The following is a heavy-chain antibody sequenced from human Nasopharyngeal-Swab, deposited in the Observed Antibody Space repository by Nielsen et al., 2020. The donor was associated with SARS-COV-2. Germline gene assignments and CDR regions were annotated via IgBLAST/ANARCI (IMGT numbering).Heavy chain of an antibody. J-gene: IGHJ4*02. V-gene: IGHV3-33*06. D-gene: IGHD6-13*01. CDR3: AKGGIAAATHTGFDY. CDR2: IWYDGSNK. CDR1: GFTFSTYG. Sequence: GGSLRLSCAASGFTFSTYGMHWVRQAPGKGLEWVAVIWYDGSNKYYGDSVKGRFTISRDNSKNTLYLQMNSLRADDTAVYYCAKGGIAAATHTGFDYWGQGTLVTVSS.